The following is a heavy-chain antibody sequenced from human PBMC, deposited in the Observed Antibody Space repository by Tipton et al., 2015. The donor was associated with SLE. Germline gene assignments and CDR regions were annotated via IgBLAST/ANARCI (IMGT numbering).Heavy chain of an antibody. V-gene: IGHV5-51*03. D-gene: IGHD3-16*02. CDR1: GYSFTSYW. J-gene: IGHJ3*02. CDR2: IYPGDSDT. Sequence: QLVRSGAEVKKPGESLKISCKGSGYSFTSYWIGWVRQMPGKGLEWMGIIYPGDSDTRYSPSFQGQVTISADKSISTAYLQWSSLKASDTAMYYCASRNYDYVWGSYRPDAFDIWGQGTMVTVSS. CDR3: ASRNYDYVWGSYRPDAFDI.